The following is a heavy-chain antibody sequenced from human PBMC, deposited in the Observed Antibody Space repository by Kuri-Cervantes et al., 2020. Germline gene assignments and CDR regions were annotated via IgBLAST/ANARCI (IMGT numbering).Heavy chain of an antibody. CDR1: GGSFSGYY. V-gene: IGHV4-34*01. J-gene: IGHJ4*02. CDR2: INHSGST. CDR3: ARGRPKRSYSSGWYVGY. D-gene: IGHD6-19*01. Sequence: GSLRLSCAVYGGSFSGYYWSWIRQPPGKGLEWIGEINHSGSTNYNSSLKSRVAISIDTSKNQFSLKLSSVTAADTAVYYCARGRPKRSYSSGWYVGYWGQGTPVTVSS.